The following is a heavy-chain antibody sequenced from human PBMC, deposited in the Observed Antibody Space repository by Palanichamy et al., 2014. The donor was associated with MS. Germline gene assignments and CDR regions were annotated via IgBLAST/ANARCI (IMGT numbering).Heavy chain of an antibody. D-gene: IGHD3-3*01. V-gene: IGHV1-2*02. Sequence: QVQLVQSGAEVKKPGASVKVSCKASGYTFSGYYMHWVRQAPGQGLEWMGWINPDSGGSKYAQKFQGRVTMTSDTSISTAYMELSRLRSDDTAVYYCAKLSITLYEAGVDVWGQGTTVIVSS. CDR2: INPDSGGS. CDR1: GYTFSGYY. J-gene: IGHJ6*02. CDR3: AKLSITLYEAGVDV.